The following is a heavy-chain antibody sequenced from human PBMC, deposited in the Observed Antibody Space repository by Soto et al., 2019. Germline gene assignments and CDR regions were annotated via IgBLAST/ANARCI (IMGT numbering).Heavy chain of an antibody. D-gene: IGHD2-15*01. V-gene: IGHV3-23*01. CDR2: ISVTPGST. Sequence: EMQLLESGGGLVQPGGSLRLSCAASGFTMSTYSVTWVRQAPGKGLEWVSGISVTPGSTFYADSVKGRFTISRDSSNNAVYLQMNSLRAEDTAMYFCSKWSGHGDLWGQGTLVTVSS. CDR3: SKWSGHGDL. CDR1: GFTMSTYS. J-gene: IGHJ4*02.